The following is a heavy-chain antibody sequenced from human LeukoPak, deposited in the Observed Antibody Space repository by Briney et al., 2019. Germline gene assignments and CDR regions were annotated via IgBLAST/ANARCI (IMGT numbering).Heavy chain of an antibody. Sequence: GGSLRLSCAASGFTFSSYAMSWVRQAPGKGLEWVSAISGSGGSTYYADSVKGRFTISRDNSKNTLYLQMNSLRAEDTAVYYCAREGEWDCSGGSCYSTPFDYWGQGTLVTVSS. J-gene: IGHJ4*02. CDR2: ISGSGGST. CDR1: GFTFSSYA. V-gene: IGHV3-23*01. D-gene: IGHD2-15*01. CDR3: AREGEWDCSGGSCYSTPFDY.